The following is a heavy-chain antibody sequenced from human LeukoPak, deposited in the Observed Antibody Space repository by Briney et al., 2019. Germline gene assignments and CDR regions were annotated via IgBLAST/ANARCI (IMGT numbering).Heavy chain of an antibody. V-gene: IGHV4-34*01. CDR2: INQSGST. CDR1: GGSLSGFY. J-gene: IGHJ4*02. Sequence: PSETLSLTCAVYGGSLSGFYWSWIRQSPGKGLEWIGEINQSGSTNYNPSLKSRVTISVDTSKNQFSLKLSSVTAADTAVYYCAREGGYDFWSGYSQYYFDYWGQGTLVTVSS. CDR3: AREGGYDFWSGYSQYYFDY. D-gene: IGHD3-3*01.